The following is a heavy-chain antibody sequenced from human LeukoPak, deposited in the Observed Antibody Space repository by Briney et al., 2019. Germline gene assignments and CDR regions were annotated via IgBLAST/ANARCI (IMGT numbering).Heavy chain of an antibody. J-gene: IGHJ6*02. D-gene: IGHD6-19*01. CDR3: ARDYSSGWYVDYYYYYGMDV. V-gene: IGHV3-23*01. CDR1: GLTFSSYA. Sequence: GGSLRLSCAASGLTFSSYAMSWVRQAPGKGLEWVSAISGSGGTTNYADSVKGRLTISRDNSKNTLYLQMNSLRAEDTAVYYCARDYSSGWYVDYYYYYGMDVWGQGTTVTVSS. CDR2: ISGSGGTT.